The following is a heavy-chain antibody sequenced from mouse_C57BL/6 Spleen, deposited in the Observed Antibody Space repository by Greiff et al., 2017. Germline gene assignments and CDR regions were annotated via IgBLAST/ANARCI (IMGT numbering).Heavy chain of an antibody. V-gene: IGHV1-72*01. CDR3: ASHYYGSSYSFDY. D-gene: IGHD1-1*01. Sequence: VQLQESGAELVKPGASVKLSCKASGYTFTSYWMHWVKQRPGRGLEWIGRIDPNSGGTKYNEKFKSKATLTVDKPSSTAYMQLSSLTSEDSAVYYCASHYYGSSYSFDYWGQGTTLTVSS. CDR1: GYTFTSYW. CDR2: IDPNSGGT. J-gene: IGHJ2*01.